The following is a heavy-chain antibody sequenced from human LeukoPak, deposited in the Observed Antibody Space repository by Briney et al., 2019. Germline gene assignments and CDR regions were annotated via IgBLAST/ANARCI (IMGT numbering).Heavy chain of an antibody. CDR2: IYSGGNT. D-gene: IGHD6-13*01. CDR1: GFSVSSNH. V-gene: IGHV3-66*01. CDR3: ARGIAAAAIVGVFDY. Sequence: GGSLRLSCAASGFSVSSNHMSWVRQAPGKGLERVSVIYSGGNTHYADSVKGRFTISRDNSKNTLYLQMNSLRAEDTAVYYCARGIAAAAIVGVFDYWGQGTLVTVSS. J-gene: IGHJ4*02.